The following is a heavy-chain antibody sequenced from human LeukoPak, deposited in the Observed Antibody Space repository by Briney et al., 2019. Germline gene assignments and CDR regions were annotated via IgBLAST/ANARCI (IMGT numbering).Heavy chain of an antibody. Sequence: PSETLSLTCTVYGGFISSSSHYWGWIRQAPGKGLDWIGSVYYSGITYYNPSLKSRVSISLDTSTNQFSLRLNSVTAADTAVYYCARLFNYNWVDPWGQGTLVTVSS. D-gene: IGHD1-20*01. V-gene: IGHV4-39*07. J-gene: IGHJ5*02. CDR2: VYYSGIT. CDR3: ARLFNYNWVDP. CDR1: GGFISSSSHY.